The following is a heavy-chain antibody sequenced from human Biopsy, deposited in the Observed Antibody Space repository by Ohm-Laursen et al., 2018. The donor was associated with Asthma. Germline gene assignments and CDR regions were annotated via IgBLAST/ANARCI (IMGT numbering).Heavy chain of an antibody. Sequence: GASVKVSCKASGYTFTSYYMHWVRQAPGQGLEWMGIINPSGGSTSYAQKFQGRVTMTRDTSTSTVYMELSSLRSEDTAVYYCARDESIVGATPDDAPYYYYYGMEVWGQGTTVTVSS. D-gene: IGHD1-26*01. CDR1: GYTFTSYY. V-gene: IGHV1-46*01. J-gene: IGHJ6*02. CDR2: INPSGGST. CDR3: ARDESIVGATPDDAPYYYYYGMEV.